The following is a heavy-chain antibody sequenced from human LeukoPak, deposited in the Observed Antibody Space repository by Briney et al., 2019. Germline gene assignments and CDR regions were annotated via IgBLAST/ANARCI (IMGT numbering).Heavy chain of an antibody. CDR1: GLTFSNHW. V-gene: IGHV3-7*01. D-gene: IGHD3-22*01. Sequence: GGSLRLSCAASGLTFSNHWMSWVRQAPGKGLEWVANIRQDGSAKYYGDSVEGRLTISRDNAKNSLYLQMNSLRAEDTAVYYCARIDSRGSTWDYWGQGALVTVSS. CDR3: ARIDSRGSTWDY. J-gene: IGHJ4*02. CDR2: IRQDGSAK.